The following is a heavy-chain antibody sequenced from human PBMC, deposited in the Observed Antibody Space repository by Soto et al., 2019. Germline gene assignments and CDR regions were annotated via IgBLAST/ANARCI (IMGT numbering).Heavy chain of an antibody. D-gene: IGHD6-6*01. Sequence: QVQLVESGGGVVQPGRSLRLSCVVSGFTFSNYGMHWFRQAPGKGLEWVAVISYDGSNKYYADSVNGRFTISRDNSKNTLYLQMNSLRVEDTAVYYCAKDLVAWSNYYYYGMDVWGQGTTVTVSS. CDR2: ISYDGSNK. V-gene: IGHV3-30*18. CDR1: GFTFSNYG. J-gene: IGHJ6*02. CDR3: AKDLVAWSNYYYYGMDV.